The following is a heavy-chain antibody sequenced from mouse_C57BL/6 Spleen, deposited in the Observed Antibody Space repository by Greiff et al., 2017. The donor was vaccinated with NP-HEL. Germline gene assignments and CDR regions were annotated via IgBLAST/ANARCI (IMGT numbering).Heavy chain of an antibody. J-gene: IGHJ1*03. D-gene: IGHD2-1*01. CDR2: IRNKANNHAT. CDR3: TGGNYVWYFDV. Sequence: EVQVVESGGGLVQPGGSMKLSCAASGFTFSDAWMDWVRQSPEKGLEWVAEIRNKANNHATYYAESVKGRFTISRDDSKSSVYLQMNSLRAEDTGIYYCTGGNYVWYFDVWGTGTTVTVSS. V-gene: IGHV6-6*01. CDR1: GFTFSDAW.